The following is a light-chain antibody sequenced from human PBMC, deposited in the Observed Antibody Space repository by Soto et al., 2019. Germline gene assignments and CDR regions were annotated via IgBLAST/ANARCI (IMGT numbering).Light chain of an antibody. Sequence: SALTQPPSVSGSPGQSVTISCTATTTDIDNYDSASWYQQPPGTAPKLIVYEASNRPSGVPDRFSGSKSGNTASLTISGLQAADEADYYCSLYTSENTYVFGTGTKVTVL. CDR2: EAS. CDR1: TTDIDNYDS. V-gene: IGLV2-18*01. J-gene: IGLJ1*01. CDR3: SLYTSENTYV.